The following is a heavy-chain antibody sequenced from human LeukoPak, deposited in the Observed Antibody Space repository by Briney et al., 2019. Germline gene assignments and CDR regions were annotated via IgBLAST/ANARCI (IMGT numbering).Heavy chain of an antibody. J-gene: IGHJ4*02. CDR1: GGSMTTHH. D-gene: IGHD3-3*02. CDR2: VFDSGRT. Sequence: PSETLSLTCTVSGGSMTTHHWNWIRQTPGKGLEWIGYVFDSGRTKVNPSLTSRVTLATDTSKNQLSLRLSSVTAADTAVYYCTTIKRVDIFGYFDFWAQGILVTVSS. CDR3: TTIKRVDIFGYFDF. V-gene: IGHV4-59*11.